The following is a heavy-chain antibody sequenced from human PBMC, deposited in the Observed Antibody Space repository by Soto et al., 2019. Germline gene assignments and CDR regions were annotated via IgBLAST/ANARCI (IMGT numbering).Heavy chain of an antibody. CDR2: INPSGGST. D-gene: IGHD6-19*01. V-gene: IGHV1-46*01. CDR1: GYTFTSYY. J-gene: IGHJ4*02. CDR3: ARTFLPNSSGPRGYFDY. Sequence: ASVKVSCKASGYTFTSYYMHWVRQAPGQGLEWMGIINPSGGSTSYAQKFQGRVTMTRDTSTSTVYMELSSLRSEDTAVYYCARTFLPNSSGPRGYFDYWGQGTLVTVSS.